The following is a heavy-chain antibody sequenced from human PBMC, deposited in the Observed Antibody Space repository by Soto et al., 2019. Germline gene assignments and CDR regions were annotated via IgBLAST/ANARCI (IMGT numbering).Heavy chain of an antibody. CDR3: ARVGTTAMDAFRLGAYPYYGMDV. CDR2: IYYSGST. Sequence: SETLSLTCTVSGGSISSGGYYWSWIRQHPGKGLEWIGYIYYSGSTYYNPSLKSRVTISVDTSKNQFSLKLSSVTAADTAVYFCARVGTTAMDAFRLGAYPYYGMDVWGQGTTVTVSS. J-gene: IGHJ6*02. CDR1: GGSISSGGYY. V-gene: IGHV4-31*03. D-gene: IGHD5-18*01.